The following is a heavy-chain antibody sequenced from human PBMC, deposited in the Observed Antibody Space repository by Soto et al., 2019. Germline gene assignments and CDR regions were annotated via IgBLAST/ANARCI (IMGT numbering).Heavy chain of an antibody. CDR2: ISYDGSNK. V-gene: IGHV3-30-3*01. Sequence: PGGSLILSCAASGFTFSSYAMHWVRQAPGKGLEWVAVISYDGSNKYYADSVKGRFTISRDNSKNTLYLQMNSLRAEDTAVYYCARDSHNYYYYGMDVWGQGTTVTVSS. J-gene: IGHJ6*02. CDR3: ARDSHNYYYYGMDV. CDR1: GFTFSSYA.